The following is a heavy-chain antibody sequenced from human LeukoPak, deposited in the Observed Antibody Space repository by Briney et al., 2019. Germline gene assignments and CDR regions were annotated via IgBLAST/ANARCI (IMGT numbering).Heavy chain of an antibody. J-gene: IGHJ2*01. CDR2: VSSNGDST. CDR3: VKGMTGDYWYFDL. D-gene: IGHD3-9*01. Sequence: GGSLRLSCAASGFTFSSYAMHWVRQAPGKGLEYVSVVSSNGDSTYYADSMKGRVTISRDNSKNTLYLQMSSLRAEDTAVYYCVKGMTGDYWYFDLWGRGTLVTVSS. V-gene: IGHV3-64D*09. CDR1: GFTFSSYA.